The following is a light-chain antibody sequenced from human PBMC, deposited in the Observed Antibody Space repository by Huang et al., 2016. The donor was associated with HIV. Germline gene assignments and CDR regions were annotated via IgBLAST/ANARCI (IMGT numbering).Light chain of an antibody. CDR3: QQYHDYSCLT. V-gene: IGKV1-5*03. CDR1: QSITRW. J-gene: IGKJ4*01. CDR2: KGS. Sequence: EIQMTQSPSTLSASVGDRDTITCRASQSITRWLAWYQQRPGKAPRLLIYKGSVLESGVPTRFSGSGSGTDFTLTISSLEPEDFATYYCQQYHDYSCLTFGGGTRVEI.